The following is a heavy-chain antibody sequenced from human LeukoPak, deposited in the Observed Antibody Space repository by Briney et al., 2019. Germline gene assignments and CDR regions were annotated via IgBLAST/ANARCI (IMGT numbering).Heavy chain of an antibody. Sequence: GGSLRLSCAASGFTFSSYAMSWVRQAPGRGLEWVSAISGSGGNTYYADSVKGRFTISRDNSKNTLYLQMNSLRAEDTAVYYCAKDSSVLFRSGYDYWGQGTLVTVSS. V-gene: IGHV3-23*01. J-gene: IGHJ4*02. CDR2: ISGSGGNT. D-gene: IGHD3-3*01. CDR3: AKDSSVLFRSGYDY. CDR1: GFTFSSYA.